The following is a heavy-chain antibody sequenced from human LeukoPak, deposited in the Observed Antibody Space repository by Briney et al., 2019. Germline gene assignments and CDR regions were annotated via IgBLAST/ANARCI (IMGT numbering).Heavy chain of an antibody. V-gene: IGHV4-39*07. CDR2: INHSGST. CDR1: GGSISSGGYY. Sequence: PSETLSLTCTVSGGSISSGGYYWSWIRQPPGKGLEWIGEINHSGSTNYNPSLKSRVTISVDTSKNQFSLKLSSVTAADTAVYYCARTPETYSSGWYKFNYFDYWGQGTLVTVSS. CDR3: ARTPETYSSGWYKFNYFDY. J-gene: IGHJ4*02. D-gene: IGHD6-19*01.